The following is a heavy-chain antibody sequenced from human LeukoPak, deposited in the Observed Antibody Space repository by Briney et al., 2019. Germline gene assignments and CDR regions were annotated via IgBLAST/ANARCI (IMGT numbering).Heavy chain of an antibody. Sequence: SETLSLTCAVYGGSFSGYYWSWIRQPPGKGLEWIGEINHSGSTNYNPSLKSRVTISVDTSKNQFSLMLSSVTAADTAVYYCASRYWSSTSPWYDYWGQGTLVTVSS. CDR1: GGSFSGYY. J-gene: IGHJ4*02. CDR3: ASRYWSSTSPWYDY. D-gene: IGHD2-2*01. CDR2: INHSGST. V-gene: IGHV4-34*01.